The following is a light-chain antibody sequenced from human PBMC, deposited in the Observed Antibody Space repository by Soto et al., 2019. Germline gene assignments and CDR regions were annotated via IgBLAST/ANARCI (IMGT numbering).Light chain of an antibody. CDR1: QSVSSSY. J-gene: IGKJ5*01. V-gene: IGKV3-20*01. Sequence: EIVLTQSPGTLSLSPGERATLSCRASQSVSSSYLAWYQQKPGQAPRLLIYGASSRATGIPDRFSGSGPGTDFPLTISRLEPEDFAVYYCQQYGSSPLITFGKGTRLEIK. CDR3: QQYGSSPLIT. CDR2: GAS.